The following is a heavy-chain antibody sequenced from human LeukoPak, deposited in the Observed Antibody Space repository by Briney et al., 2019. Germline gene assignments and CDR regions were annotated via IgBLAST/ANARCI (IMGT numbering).Heavy chain of an antibody. J-gene: IGHJ3*02. Sequence: PGGSLRLSCAASGFTFSSYAMSWVRQAPGKGLEWVSAISGGSADYADSVKGRFSISIDNSKNTLYLQMNSLRAEDTAVYYCAKDRMYYDFWSGYSVDAFDIWGQGTMVTVSS. V-gene: IGHV3-23*01. CDR3: AKDRMYYDFWSGYSVDAFDI. CDR2: ISGGSA. D-gene: IGHD3-3*01. CDR1: GFTFSSYA.